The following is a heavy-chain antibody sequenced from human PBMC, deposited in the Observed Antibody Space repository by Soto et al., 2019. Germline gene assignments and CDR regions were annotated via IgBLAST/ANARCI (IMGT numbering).Heavy chain of an antibody. CDR3: AREAVEGAYFQH. V-gene: IGHV4-31*03. J-gene: IGHJ1*01. CDR2: IYYSGST. Sequence: TLSLTCTVSGGSISSGGYYWSWIRQHPGKGLEWIGYIYYSGSTYYNPSLKSRVTISVDTSKNQFSLKLSSVTAADTAVYYCAREAVEGAYFQHWGQGTLVTVSS. CDR1: GGSISSGGYY. D-gene: IGHD3-16*01.